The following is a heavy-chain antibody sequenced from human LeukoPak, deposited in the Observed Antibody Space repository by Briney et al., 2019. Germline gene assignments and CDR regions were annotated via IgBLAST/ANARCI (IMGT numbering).Heavy chain of an antibody. J-gene: IGHJ6*02. Sequence: PGGSLRLSCAASGFTFSSYAMHWVRQAPGKGLEWVAVISYDGSNKYYADSVKGRFTISRDNSKNTLYLQMNSLRAEDTAVYYCARDTTVKSYYYYGMDAWGQGTTVTVSS. V-gene: IGHV3-30-3*01. D-gene: IGHD4-17*01. CDR1: GFTFSSYA. CDR2: ISYDGSNK. CDR3: ARDTTVKSYYYYGMDA.